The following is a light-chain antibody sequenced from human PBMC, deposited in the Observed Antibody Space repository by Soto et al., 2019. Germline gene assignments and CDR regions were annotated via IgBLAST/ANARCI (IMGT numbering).Light chain of an antibody. J-gene: IGKJ4*01. V-gene: IGKV1-5*03. CDR1: QSISNY. Sequence: DSQMTQSPSTLLASEGDRVTVTCRASQSISNYLAWYQQKPGKAPKLLIYKASTLESGVPSRFSGSGSGTEFTLTISSLQPDDFATYYCQNYNTHFGGGTKVEMK. CDR2: KAS. CDR3: QNYNTH.